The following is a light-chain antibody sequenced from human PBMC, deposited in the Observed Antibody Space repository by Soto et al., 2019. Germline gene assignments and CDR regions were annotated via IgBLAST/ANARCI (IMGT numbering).Light chain of an antibody. Sequence: QSALTQPPSASGSPGQSVTISCTGTSSDVGGYNYVSWYQHHPGKAPKPMIYEVSKRPSGVPDRFSGSKSANTASLTVSGLQAEDEADYYCSSYAGSNNLVFGGGTKLTVL. CDR2: EVS. CDR1: SSDVGGYNY. V-gene: IGLV2-8*01. CDR3: SSYAGSNNLV. J-gene: IGLJ2*01.